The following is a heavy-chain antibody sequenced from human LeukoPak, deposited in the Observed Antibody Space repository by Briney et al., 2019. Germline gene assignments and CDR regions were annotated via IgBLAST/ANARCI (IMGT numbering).Heavy chain of an antibody. CDR1: GFTFSTYS. V-gene: IGHV3-23*01. Sequence: GGSLRLSCAASGFTFSTYSMSWVRRAPGKGLEWVSAISGSGGNTNYADSVKGRFTISRDNSKNTLYLQMNSLRAEDTAVYYCAKYPRHCGGDCYSDFDYWGQGTLVTVSS. J-gene: IGHJ4*02. CDR2: ISGSGGNT. D-gene: IGHD2-21*02. CDR3: AKYPRHCGGDCYSDFDY.